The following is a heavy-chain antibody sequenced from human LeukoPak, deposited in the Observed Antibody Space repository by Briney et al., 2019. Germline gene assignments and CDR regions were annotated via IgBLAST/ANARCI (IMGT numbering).Heavy chain of an antibody. J-gene: IGHJ4*02. CDR1: GYTLTELS. Sequence: ASVKVSCKVSGYTLTELSMHWVRQAPGKGLEWMGGFDPEDGETIYAQKFQGRVTMTEDTSTDTAYMELSSLRSVDTAVYYCATHPAAGYSRPLFDYWGQGTLVTVSS. D-gene: IGHD3-9*01. CDR3: ATHPAAGYSRPLFDY. V-gene: IGHV1-24*01. CDR2: FDPEDGET.